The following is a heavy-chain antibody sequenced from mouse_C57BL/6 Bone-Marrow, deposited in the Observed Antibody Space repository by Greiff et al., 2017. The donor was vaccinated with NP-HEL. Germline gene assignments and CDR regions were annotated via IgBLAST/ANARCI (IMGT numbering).Heavy chain of an antibody. CDR1: GYTLTSYW. Sequence: VQLQQPGAELVKPGASVKLSCKASGYTLTSYWMHWVKQRPGQGLEWIGMIHPNSGSTNYNEKFKSKATITVDKSSSTAYMQLSSLTSEDSAVYYCARPNWDDAMDYWGQGTAVTVSS. CDR3: ARPNWDDAMDY. D-gene: IGHD4-1*02. V-gene: IGHV1-64*01. J-gene: IGHJ4*01. CDR2: IHPNSGST.